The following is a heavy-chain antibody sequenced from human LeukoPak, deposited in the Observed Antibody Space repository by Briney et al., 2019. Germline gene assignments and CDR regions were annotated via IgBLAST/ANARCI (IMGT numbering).Heavy chain of an antibody. CDR2: ISYDGSNK. CDR1: GFTFSSYG. Sequence: GGSLRLSCAASGFTFSSYGMHWVRQAPGKGLEWVAVISYDGSNKYYADSVKGRFTISRDNSKNTLYLQVNSLRAEDTAVYYCAKDGGPDYYGSGSYYFFFSYWGQGTLVTVSS. J-gene: IGHJ4*02. D-gene: IGHD3-10*01. CDR3: AKDGGPDYYGSGSYYFFFSY. V-gene: IGHV3-30*18.